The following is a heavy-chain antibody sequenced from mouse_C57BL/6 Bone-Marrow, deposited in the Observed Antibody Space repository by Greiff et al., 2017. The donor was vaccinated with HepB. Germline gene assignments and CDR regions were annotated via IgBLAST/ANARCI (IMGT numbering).Heavy chain of an antibody. J-gene: IGHJ4*01. D-gene: IGHD2-4*01. CDR1: GYTFTDYY. CDR3: ARSGDYGYAMDY. V-gene: IGHV1-26*01. CDR2: INPNNGGT. Sequence: EVQLQQSGPELVKPGASVKISCKASGYTFTDYYMNWVKQSHGKSLEWIGDINPNNGGTSYNQKFKGKATLTVDKSSSTAYMELRSLTSEDSAVYYCARSGDYGYAMDYWGQGTSVTVSS.